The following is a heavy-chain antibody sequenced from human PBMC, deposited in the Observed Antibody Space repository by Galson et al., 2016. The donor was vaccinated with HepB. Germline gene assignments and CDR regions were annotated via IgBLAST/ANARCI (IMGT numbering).Heavy chain of an antibody. CDR3: AKEGGIHPTRFDY. J-gene: IGHJ4*02. V-gene: IGHV3-23*01. Sequence: SLRLSCAASGFTFSNYAMTWVRQAPGKGLEWVATISSSGDSPYYADSVKGRFTISRDNSRNTMYLQMNSLRGDHTAVYYCAKEGGIHPTRFDYWGQGTLVTVTS. CDR2: ISSSGDSP. D-gene: IGHD1-14*01. CDR1: GFTFSNYA.